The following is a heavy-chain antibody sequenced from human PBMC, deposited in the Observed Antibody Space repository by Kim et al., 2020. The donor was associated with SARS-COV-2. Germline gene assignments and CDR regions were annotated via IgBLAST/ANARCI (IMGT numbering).Heavy chain of an antibody. J-gene: IGHJ4*02. D-gene: IGHD6-13*01. CDR3: ARRPTGYSSSWHYGLGGHFDY. Sequence: GESLKISCKGSGYSFTSYWIGWVRQMPGKGLEWMGIIYPGDSDTRYSPSFQGQVTISADKSISTAYLQWSSLKASDTAMYYCARRPTGYSSSWHYGLGGHFDYWGQGTLVTVSS. V-gene: IGHV5-51*01. CDR1: GYSFTSYW. CDR2: IYPGDSDT.